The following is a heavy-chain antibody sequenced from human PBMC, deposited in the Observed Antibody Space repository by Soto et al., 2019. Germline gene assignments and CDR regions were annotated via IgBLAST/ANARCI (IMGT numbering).Heavy chain of an antibody. CDR1: GFTFSSYG. J-gene: IGHJ6*03. CDR2: IWYDGSNK. V-gene: IGHV3-33*01. Sequence: QVQLVESGGGVVQPGRSLRLSCAASGFTFSSYGMHWVRQAPGKGLEWVAVIWYDGSNKYYADSVKGRFTISRDNSKNTLYLEMSSLRAEDTAVYYCARTRDVLRFLEWLLTEAMDVWGKGTTVTVSS. D-gene: IGHD3-3*01. CDR3: ARTRDVLRFLEWLLTEAMDV.